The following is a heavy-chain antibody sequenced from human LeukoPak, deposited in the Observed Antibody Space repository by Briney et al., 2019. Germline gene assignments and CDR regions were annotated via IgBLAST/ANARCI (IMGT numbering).Heavy chain of an antibody. CDR2: IYTSGST. Sequence: AETLSLTCTVSGGSISSYYWSWIRQPAGKGLEWIGRIYTSGSTNYNPSLKSRVTMSVDTSKNQFSLKLSSVTAADTAVYYCARDYDILTGPVPWFDPWGQGTLVTVSS. V-gene: IGHV4-4*07. D-gene: IGHD3-9*01. CDR1: GGSISSYY. J-gene: IGHJ5*02. CDR3: ARDYDILTGPVPWFDP.